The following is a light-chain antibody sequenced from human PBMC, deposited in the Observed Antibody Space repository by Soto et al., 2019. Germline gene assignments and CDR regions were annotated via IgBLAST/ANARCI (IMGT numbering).Light chain of an antibody. V-gene: IGKV1-5*01. CDR2: DVS. Sequence: GDRVTITCRASQSISGWLAWYQQKPGKAPKLLIYDVSSLESGVPSRFSGSGSGTEFTLTITSLQPDDFATYYCQQYNSYRTFGQGSKVDIK. CDR3: QQYNSYRT. J-gene: IGKJ1*01. CDR1: QSISGW.